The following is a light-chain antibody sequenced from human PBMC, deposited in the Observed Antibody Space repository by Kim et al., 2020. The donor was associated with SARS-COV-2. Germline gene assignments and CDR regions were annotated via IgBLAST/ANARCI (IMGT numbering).Light chain of an antibody. CDR3: QQSHSSLFT. CDR2: GAS. J-gene: IGKJ2*01. V-gene: IGKV1-39*01. CDR1: QSIGNY. Sequence: SASVGDRVSITCRASQSIGNYLHWYQQKPGEAPKLLIYGASSLLSGVPSRFSGSGSETEFTLTITTLQPEDFATYFCQQSHSSLFTFGQGTKLDIK.